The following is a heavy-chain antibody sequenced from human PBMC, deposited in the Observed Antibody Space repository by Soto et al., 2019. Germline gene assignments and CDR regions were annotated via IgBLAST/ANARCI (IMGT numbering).Heavy chain of an antibody. J-gene: IGHJ3*01. D-gene: IGHD3-16*02. CDR3: ARCYPGGQDALYF. CDR2: MNPDSGNT. CDR1: GYTFSTYD. Sequence: QVQLVQSGAEVKKPGASVKVSCKTSGYTFSTYDINWVRQAAGQGLEWMGWMNPDSGNTGYAQKFQGRVTMTRDNSISTAYMELISLRSEDTAVYYCARCYPGGQDALYFWGQGTRVIVSS. V-gene: IGHV1-8*01.